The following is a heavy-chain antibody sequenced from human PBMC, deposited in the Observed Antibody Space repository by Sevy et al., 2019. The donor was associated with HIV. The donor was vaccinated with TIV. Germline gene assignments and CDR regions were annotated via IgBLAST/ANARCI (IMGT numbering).Heavy chain of an antibody. V-gene: IGHV3-43D*03. Sequence: GGSLRLSCAASGFTFGDYAMHWVRQAPGKGLEWVSLISWDGGSTYYADSVKGRFTISRDNSKNSMYLQMNSLRAEATALYYSAKDGDYGDTYWYLTPGGSGTLVTAPS. CDR3: AKDGDYGDTYWYLTP. J-gene: IGHJ2*01. CDR2: ISWDGGST. D-gene: IGHD4-17*01. CDR1: GFTFGDYA.